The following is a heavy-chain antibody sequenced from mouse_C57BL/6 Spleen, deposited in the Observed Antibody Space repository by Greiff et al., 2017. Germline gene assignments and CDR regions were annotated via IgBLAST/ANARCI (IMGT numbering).Heavy chain of an antibody. Sequence: QVQLQQPGAELVRPGSSVKLSCKASGYTFTSYWMHWVKQRPIQGLEWIGNIDPSDSETHYNQKFKDKATLTVDKSSSTAYMQLSSLTSEDSAVYYCAREGNYDESYWGQGTLVTVSA. CDR2: IDPSDSET. D-gene: IGHD2-4*01. V-gene: IGHV1-52*01. J-gene: IGHJ3*01. CDR1: GYTFTSYW. CDR3: AREGNYDESY.